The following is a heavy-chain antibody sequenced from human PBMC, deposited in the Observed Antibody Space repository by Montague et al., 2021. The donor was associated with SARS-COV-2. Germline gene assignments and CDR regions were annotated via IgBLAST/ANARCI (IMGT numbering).Heavy chain of an antibody. J-gene: IGHJ4*02. CDR3: ARQVGTMIGVVIIKLRYQFDY. D-gene: IGHD3-22*01. V-gene: IGHV4-39*01. Sequence: SETLSLTCTVSGGSISSSSYYWGWIRQPPGKGLEWIGSIYYSGSTYYNPSLKSRVTISVDTSKNQFSLKLSSVTAADTAVYYCARQVGTMIGVVIIKLRYQFDYWGQGTLVTVSS. CDR2: IYYSGST. CDR1: GGSISSSSYY.